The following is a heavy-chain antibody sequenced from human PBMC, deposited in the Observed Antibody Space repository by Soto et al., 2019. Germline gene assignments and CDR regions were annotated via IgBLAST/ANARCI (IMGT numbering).Heavy chain of an antibody. J-gene: IGHJ2*01. V-gene: IGHV3-30-3*01. CDR2: VSSEGGIQ. Sequence: QVQLVESGGGVVQPERSLRLSCTASGFSFSTYAMQWVRQAPGKGLEWVAVVSSEGGIQFYADSVKGRFTIARDNSKNSLYLQMTRLPTEDAAIYYCAREIYYGGRVIGSLALWGRGTLVSVSS. CDR3: AREIYYGGRVIGSLAL. CDR1: GFSFSTYA. D-gene: IGHD3-22*01.